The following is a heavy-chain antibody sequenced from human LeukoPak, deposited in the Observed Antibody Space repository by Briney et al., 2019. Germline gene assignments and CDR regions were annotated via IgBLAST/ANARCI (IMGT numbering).Heavy chain of an antibody. J-gene: IGHJ4*02. CDR2: ISPGAGTT. Sequence: ASVKVSCKASGYTFTSYYIHWVRQASGQGLEWMGIISPGAGTTSYAQKFQGRVTMTRDTSTSTVYVEVSSLRSDDTAVYYCARPLHGGSTLTQFDFWGQGTLVTVSS. D-gene: IGHD2-15*01. V-gene: IGHV1-46*01. CDR3: ARPLHGGSTLTQFDF. CDR1: GYTFTSYY.